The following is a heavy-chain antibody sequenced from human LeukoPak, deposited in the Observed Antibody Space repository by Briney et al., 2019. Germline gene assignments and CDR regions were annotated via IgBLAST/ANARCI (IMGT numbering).Heavy chain of an antibody. CDR2: ISAYNANT. CDR3: ARAQYGGKSGSWYSDL. D-gene: IGHD4-23*01. V-gene: IGHV1-18*01. J-gene: IGHJ2*01. CDR1: GYTFTTYS. Sequence: ASVKVSCKASGYTFTTYSISWLRQAPGEGLEWMGWISAYNANTNYAQKFHGRVTMTTDTSTTTAYMELRSLRSDDTAVYFCARAQYGGKSGSWYSDLWGRGALVTVSS.